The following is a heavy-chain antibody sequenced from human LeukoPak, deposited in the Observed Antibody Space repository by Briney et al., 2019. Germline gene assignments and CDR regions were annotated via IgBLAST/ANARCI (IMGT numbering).Heavy chain of an antibody. CDR2: IYYSGST. Sequence: SETLSLTCTVSGGSISSYYWSWIRQPPGKGLEWIGYIYYSGSTNYNPSLKSRVTISVDTSKNQFSLKLSSVTVADTAVYCCARGLKFYDILTAYYTFPYFDYWGQGALVTVSS. V-gene: IGHV4-59*01. D-gene: IGHD3-9*01. CDR1: GGSISSYY. J-gene: IGHJ4*02. CDR3: ARGLKFYDILTAYYTFPYFDY.